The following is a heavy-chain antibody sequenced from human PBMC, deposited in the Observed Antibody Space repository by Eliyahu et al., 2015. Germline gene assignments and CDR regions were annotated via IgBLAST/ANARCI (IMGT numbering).Heavy chain of an antibody. CDR2: IYSGGIT. D-gene: IGHD3-10*01. CDR3: ASLRGNHYGSGNYYKGHFDY. Sequence: EVQLVETGGGLIQPGGSLRLSCAASGFXXXSNSXGXVRQAPGKGXEWVSVIYSGGITYYADSVRGRFTISRDNSKNTLYLQMNSLRAEDTAVYYCASLRGNHYGSGNYYKGHFDYWGQGTLVTVSS. V-gene: IGHV3-53*02. J-gene: IGHJ4*02. CDR1: GFXXXSNS.